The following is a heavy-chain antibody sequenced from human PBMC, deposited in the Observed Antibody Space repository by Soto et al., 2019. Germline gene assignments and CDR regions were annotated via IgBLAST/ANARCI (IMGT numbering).Heavy chain of an antibody. CDR1: GFTFSSYA. J-gene: IGHJ3*02. Sequence: GGSLRLSCAASGFTFSSYAMSWVRQAPGKGLEWVSAISGSGGSTYYADSVKGRFTISRDNSKNTLYLQMNSLRAEDTAVYYCAKDYTLRFLEWLSPNDAFDIWGQGTMVTVSS. D-gene: IGHD3-3*01. CDR3: AKDYTLRFLEWLSPNDAFDI. CDR2: ISGSGGST. V-gene: IGHV3-23*01.